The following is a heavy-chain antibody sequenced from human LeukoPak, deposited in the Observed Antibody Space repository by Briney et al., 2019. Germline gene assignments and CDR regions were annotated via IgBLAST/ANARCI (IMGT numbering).Heavy chain of an antibody. CDR2: IFTRGST. D-gene: IGHD2-2*01. CDR1: GGSISSGSYY. V-gene: IGHV4-61*02. CDR3: ASQLGAFDI. Sequence: SQTLSLTCTVSGGSISSGSYYWTWIRQPAGKGPEWIGRIFTRGSTNYNPSLKSRVTISLDTSKNQFSLKLSSVTAADTAVYYWASQLGAFDIWGQGTMVTVSS. J-gene: IGHJ3*02.